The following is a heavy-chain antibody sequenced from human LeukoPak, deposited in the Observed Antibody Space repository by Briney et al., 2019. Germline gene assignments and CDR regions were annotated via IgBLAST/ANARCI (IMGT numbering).Heavy chain of an antibody. CDR3: AKAGYSGYALGYYMDV. D-gene: IGHD5-12*01. V-gene: IGHV3-23*01. CDR2: ISGSGGST. Sequence: GGSLRLSCAASGFTFSSYGMSWVRQAPGKGLEWVSAISGSGGSTYYADSVKGRFTISRDNSKNTLYLQMNSLRAEDTAVYYCAKAGYSGYALGYYMDVWGKGTTVTVSS. CDR1: GFTFSSYG. J-gene: IGHJ6*03.